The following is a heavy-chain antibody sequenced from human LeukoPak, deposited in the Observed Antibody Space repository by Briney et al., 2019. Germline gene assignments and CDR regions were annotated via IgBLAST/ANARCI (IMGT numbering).Heavy chain of an antibody. V-gene: IGHV1-18*01. CDR3: ATAATYGYSFNP. Sequence: ASVKVSCKASGYTFTSYAISWVRQAPGQGLEWMGWISADNGNTDYAQRFQGRVTMTEDTSTDTAYMEVNSLRSEDTAVYYCATAATYGYSFNPWGQGTLVTVSS. D-gene: IGHD5-18*01. CDR1: GYTFTSYA. J-gene: IGHJ5*02. CDR2: ISADNGNT.